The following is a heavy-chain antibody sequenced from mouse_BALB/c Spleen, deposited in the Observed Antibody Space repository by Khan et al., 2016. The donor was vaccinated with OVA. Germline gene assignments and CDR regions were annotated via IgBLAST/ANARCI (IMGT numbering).Heavy chain of an antibody. CDR1: GFTFSSYG. CDR3: ARQPGYYEGSAMDY. V-gene: IGHV5-6*01. J-gene: IGHJ4*01. Sequence: EVQLVETGGDLVKPGGSLNLSCAASGFTFSSYGMSWVRQTPDKRLEWVAAISSGGSYTYYPDSLKGRFTISRDNAKNTLYLHMSSLKSEDTARYYCARQPGYYEGSAMDYWGQGTSVTVSS. D-gene: IGHD2-3*01. CDR2: ISSGGSYT.